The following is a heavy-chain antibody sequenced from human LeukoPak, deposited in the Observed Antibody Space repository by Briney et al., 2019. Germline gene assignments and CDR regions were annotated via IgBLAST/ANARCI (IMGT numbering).Heavy chain of an antibody. CDR1: GFTFSSYA. Sequence: GSLRLSCAASGFTFSSYAMSWVRQAPGKGLEWIGSIYYSGSTYYNPSLKSRVTISVDTSKNQFSLKLSSVTAADTAVYYCASHVVVTAKGPHWFDPWGQGTLVTVSS. V-gene: IGHV4-39*01. D-gene: IGHD2-21*02. J-gene: IGHJ5*02. CDR3: ASHVVVTAKGPHWFDP. CDR2: IYYSGST.